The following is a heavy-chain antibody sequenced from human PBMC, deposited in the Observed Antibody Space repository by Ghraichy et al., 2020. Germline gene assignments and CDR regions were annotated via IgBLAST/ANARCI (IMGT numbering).Heavy chain of an antibody. CDR2: IYYSGST. CDR1: GGSISSGGYY. Sequence: SETLSLTCTVSGGSISSGGYYWSWIRQHPGKGLEWIGYIYYSGSTYYNPSLKSRVTISVDTSKNQFSLKLSSVTAADTAVYYCAREEIAPIAYCGGDCYPARSFDYWGQGTLVTVSS. V-gene: IGHV4-31*03. D-gene: IGHD2-21*01. J-gene: IGHJ4*02. CDR3: AREEIAPIAYCGGDCYPARSFDY.